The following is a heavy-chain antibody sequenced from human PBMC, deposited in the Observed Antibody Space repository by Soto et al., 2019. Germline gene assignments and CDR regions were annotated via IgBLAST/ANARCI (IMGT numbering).Heavy chain of an antibody. CDR2: INHSGST. J-gene: IGHJ5*02. Sequence: TLSLTCAVYGGSFSGYYWSWIRQPPGKGLEWIGEINHSGSTNYNPSLKSRVTISVDTSKNQFSLKLSPVTAADTAVYYCARVVGYIEYSSPVDWFDPWGQGTLVTVSS. D-gene: IGHD6-6*01. CDR3: ARVVGYIEYSSPVDWFDP. CDR1: GGSFSGYY. V-gene: IGHV4-34*01.